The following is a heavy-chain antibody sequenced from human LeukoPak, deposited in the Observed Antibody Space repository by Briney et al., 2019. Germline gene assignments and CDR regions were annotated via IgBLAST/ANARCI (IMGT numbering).Heavy chain of an antibody. D-gene: IGHD6-13*01. V-gene: IGHV3-23*01. CDR2: ISGSGGST. CDR3: AKCRSSSWYYFDY. Sequence: PGRSLRLSCAASGFTFSSYAMSWVRQAPGKGLEWVSAISGSGGSTYYADSVKGRFTISRDNSKNTLYLQMNSLRAEDTAVYYCAKCRSSSWYYFDYWGQGTLVTVSS. J-gene: IGHJ4*02. CDR1: GFTFSSYA.